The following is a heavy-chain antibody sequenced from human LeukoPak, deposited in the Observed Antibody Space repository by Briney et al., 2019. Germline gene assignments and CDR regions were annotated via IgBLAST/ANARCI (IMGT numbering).Heavy chain of an antibody. Sequence: GASVQVSCKASGYSFTGYGISWVRQAPGQGLEWMGWISAYNGNTNYAQKLQGRVTMTTDTSTSTAYMELRSLRSDDTAVYYRARDCDRSGYYCYWGQGTLVTVSS. CDR2: ISAYNGNT. J-gene: IGHJ4*02. D-gene: IGHD3-22*01. V-gene: IGHV1-18*01. CDR1: GYSFTGYG. CDR3: ARDCDRSGYYCY.